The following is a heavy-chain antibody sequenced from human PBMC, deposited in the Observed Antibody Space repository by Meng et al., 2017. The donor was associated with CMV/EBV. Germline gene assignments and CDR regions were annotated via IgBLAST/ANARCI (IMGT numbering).Heavy chain of an antibody. V-gene: IGHV3-30-3*01. J-gene: IGHJ4*02. Sequence: GESLKISCAASGFTFSSYAMHWVRQAPGTGPEWVAVISYDGSNKFYADSVKGRFTISRDNSKNTLYLQMNSLRAEDTAIYYCASDRRVRVGTTEHSSFDYWGQGTLVTVSS. CDR1: GFTFSSYA. CDR3: ASDRRVRVGTTEHSSFDY. D-gene: IGHD6-13*01. CDR2: ISYDGSNK.